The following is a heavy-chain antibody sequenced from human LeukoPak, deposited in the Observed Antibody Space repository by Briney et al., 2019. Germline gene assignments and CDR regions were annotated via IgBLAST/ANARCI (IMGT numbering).Heavy chain of an antibody. V-gene: IGHV3-23*01. Sequence: GGSLRLSCAASGFTFSSYSMTWVRQAPGKGLEWVSSIGVSGAITHYTDAVKGRFSISRDNSKNTVYLQMNSLRAEDTALYYCAKESVTTTYYYYMDVWGTGTTVTVSS. CDR2: IGVSGAIT. J-gene: IGHJ6*03. D-gene: IGHD4-11*01. CDR3: AKESVTTTYYYYMDV. CDR1: GFTFSSYS.